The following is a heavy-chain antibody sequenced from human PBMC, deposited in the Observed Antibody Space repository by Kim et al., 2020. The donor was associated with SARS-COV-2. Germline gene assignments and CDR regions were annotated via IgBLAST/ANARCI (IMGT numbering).Heavy chain of an antibody. J-gene: IGHJ5*02. CDR2: IITVFDTA. Sequence: SVKVSCKASGGSFSSYAISWVRQAPGQGLEWMGGIITVFDTANYAQKNQGRITITADKSTSTAYMELSSLRSEDTAVYYCARTRGSGYNWGGFDPWGQGTLVTVSS. CDR1: GGSFSSYA. D-gene: IGHD5-12*01. V-gene: IGHV1-69*06. CDR3: ARTRGSGYNWGGFDP.